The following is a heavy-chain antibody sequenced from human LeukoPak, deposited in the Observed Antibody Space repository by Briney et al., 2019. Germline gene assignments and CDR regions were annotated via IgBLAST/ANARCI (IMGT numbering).Heavy chain of an antibody. Sequence: GGSLRLSCAASGFTFSNAWMSWVRQAPGKGLEWVSYISSSSSYTNYADSVKGRFTISRDNAKNSLYLQMNSLRAEDTAVYYCATAGYCSGGSCSDYYYYGMDVWGKGTTVTVSS. J-gene: IGHJ6*04. D-gene: IGHD2-15*01. CDR2: ISSSSSYT. V-gene: IGHV3-11*06. CDR1: GFTFSNAW. CDR3: ATAGYCSGGSCSDYYYYGMDV.